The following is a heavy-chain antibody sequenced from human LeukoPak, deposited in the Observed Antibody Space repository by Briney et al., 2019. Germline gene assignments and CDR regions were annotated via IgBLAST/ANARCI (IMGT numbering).Heavy chain of an antibody. Sequence: PSQTLSLTCTVSGGSFSIFYWTWMRQRPGKGLEWIGYIFQSGTTSYNPSLKSRVSISIGTSKNQFSLRLSSVTPADTAVYYCARLSVGGTPIDYWGQGIRVIVSS. V-gene: IGHV4-59*08. CDR3: ARLSVGGTPIDY. J-gene: IGHJ4*02. D-gene: IGHD1-26*01. CDR1: GGSFSIFY. CDR2: IFQSGTT.